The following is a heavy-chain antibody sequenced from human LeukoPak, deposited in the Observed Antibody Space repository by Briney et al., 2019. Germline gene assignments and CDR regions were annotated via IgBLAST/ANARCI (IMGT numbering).Heavy chain of an antibody. CDR2: IKQDGSEK. V-gene: IGHV3-7*03. J-gene: IGHJ4*02. Sequence: GGSLRLSCAASGFTFSSDWMSWVRQAPGKGLEWGANIKQDGSEKYYVDSVKGRFTISRDNAKNSLFLQMNSLRAEDTAVYYCAKALGEYYFDYWGQGTLVTVSS. CDR1: GFTFSSDW. CDR3: AKALGEYYFDY. D-gene: IGHD3-10*01.